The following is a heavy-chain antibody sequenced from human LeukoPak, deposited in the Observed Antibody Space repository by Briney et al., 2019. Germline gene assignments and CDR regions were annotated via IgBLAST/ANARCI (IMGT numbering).Heavy chain of an antibody. CDR2: IGTAGDT. D-gene: IGHD1-26*01. V-gene: IGHV3-13*01. Sequence: PGGSLRLSCAASGFTFSSYDMHWVRQATGKGLEWVSAIGTAGDTYYPGSVKGRFTISRENAKNSLYLQMNSLRAGDTAVYYCARARGPELPLDYWGQGTLVTVSS. CDR1: GFTFSSYD. J-gene: IGHJ4*02. CDR3: ARARGPELPLDY.